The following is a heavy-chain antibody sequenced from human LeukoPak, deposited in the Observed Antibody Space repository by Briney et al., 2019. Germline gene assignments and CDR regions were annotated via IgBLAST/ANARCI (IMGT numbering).Heavy chain of an antibody. J-gene: IGHJ3*02. CDR2: IIPIFGTA. Sequence: GASVKVSCKASGGTFSSYAISWVRQAPGQGLEWMGGIIPIFGTANYAQKFQGRVTITADKSTSTAYMELSSLRSEDTAVYYCARLEQSGHAFDIWGQGTMVTVSS. CDR3: ARLEQSGHAFDI. CDR1: GGTFSSYA. V-gene: IGHV1-69*06. D-gene: IGHD6-19*01.